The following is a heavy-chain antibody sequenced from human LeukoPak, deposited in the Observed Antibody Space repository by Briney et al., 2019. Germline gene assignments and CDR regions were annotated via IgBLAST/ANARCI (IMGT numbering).Heavy chain of an antibody. J-gene: IGHJ6*03. D-gene: IGHD3-10*01. CDR1: GDSISSGNYY. CDR2: IHTSGST. V-gene: IGHV4-61*02. CDR3: ARVGSGSVSAWDYYYMYV. Sequence: SQTLSLTCTVSGDSISSGNYYWSWIRQPAGKGVEWIGRIHTSGSTNYNPSLKSRATISVDTSKSQFSLKLSSVTAADTAVYYCARVGSGSVSAWDYYYMYVWGKGTTVTVSS.